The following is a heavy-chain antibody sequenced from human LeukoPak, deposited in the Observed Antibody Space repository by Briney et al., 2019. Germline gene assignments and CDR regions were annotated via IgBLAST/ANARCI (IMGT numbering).Heavy chain of an antibody. Sequence: SETLSLTCTVSGGSISSGSYYWSWIRQPAGKGLEWIGRIYTSGSTNYNPSLKSRVTISVDTSKNQFSLKLSSVTAADTAVYYCAREGIAAAGGIDYWGQGTLVTVSS. CDR3: AREGIAAAGGIDY. CDR1: GGSISSGSYY. J-gene: IGHJ4*02. V-gene: IGHV4-61*02. D-gene: IGHD6-13*01. CDR2: IYTSGST.